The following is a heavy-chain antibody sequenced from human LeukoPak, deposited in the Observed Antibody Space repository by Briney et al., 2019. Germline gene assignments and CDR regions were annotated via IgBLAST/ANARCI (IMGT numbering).Heavy chain of an antibody. D-gene: IGHD5-12*01. Sequence: PSETLSLTCTVSGGSISSSSYYWGWIRQPPGKGLEWIGEINHSGSTNYNPSLKSRVTISVDTSKNQFSLKLSSVTAADTAVYYCARGGYEVYYYYYYMDVWGKGTTVTVSS. J-gene: IGHJ6*03. V-gene: IGHV4-39*07. CDR1: GGSISSSSYY. CDR2: INHSGST. CDR3: ARGGYEVYYYYYYMDV.